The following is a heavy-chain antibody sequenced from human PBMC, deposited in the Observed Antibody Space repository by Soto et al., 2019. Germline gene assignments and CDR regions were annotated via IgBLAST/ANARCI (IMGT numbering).Heavy chain of an antibody. CDR1: GGSISSGDYY. CDR2: IYSNEYT. V-gene: IGHV4-30-4*01. Sequence: QVQLQESGPGLVKASQTLSITCTVSGGSISSGDYYWSWIRQPPGQGPEWIGYIYSNEYTSYEPSLKSRVTISLDTSKSHCSRNLNSVAAADTAVYYCAGGALGYDRCDPWGQGTLVTVSS. CDR3: AGGALGYDRCDP. D-gene: IGHD1-1*01. J-gene: IGHJ5*02.